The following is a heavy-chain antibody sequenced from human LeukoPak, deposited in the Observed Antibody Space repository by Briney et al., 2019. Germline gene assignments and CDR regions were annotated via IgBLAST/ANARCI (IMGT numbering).Heavy chain of an antibody. V-gene: IGHV1-69*13. CDR3: ARSTERSGYYYDSSGYSPSGY. CDR2: IIPIFGTA. J-gene: IGHJ4*02. D-gene: IGHD3-22*01. CDR1: GGTYSSYA. Sequence: SVKVSCKASGGTYSSYAISWVRQAPGQGLEWMGGIIPIFGTANYAQKFQGRVTITADESTSTAYMELSSLRSEDTAVYYCARSTERSGYYYDSSGYSPSGYWGQGTLVTVSS.